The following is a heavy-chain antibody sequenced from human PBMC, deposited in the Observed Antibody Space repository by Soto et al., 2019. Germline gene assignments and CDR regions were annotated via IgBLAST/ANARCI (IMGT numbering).Heavy chain of an antibody. CDR1: GFTFSSYA. V-gene: IGHV3-23*01. CDR2: ISGSGGST. CDR3: AKGANYYDSSGYYLRPAAFDI. J-gene: IGHJ3*02. D-gene: IGHD3-22*01. Sequence: GGSLRLSCAASGFTFSSYAMSWVRQAPGKGLEWVSAISGSGGSTYYADSVKGRFTISRDNSKNTLYLQMKSLRAEDTAVYYCAKGANYYDSSGYYLRPAAFDIWGQGTMVTVSS.